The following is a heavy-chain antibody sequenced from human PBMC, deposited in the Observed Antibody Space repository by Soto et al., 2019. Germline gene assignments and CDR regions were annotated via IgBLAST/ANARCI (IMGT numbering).Heavy chain of an antibody. CDR2: IYYSGST. Sequence: SETLSLTCTVSVGSISSYYWSWIRQPPGKGLEWIGYIYYSGSTNYNPSLKSRVTISVDTSKNQFSLKLSSVTAADTAVYYCARESVARAFDYWGQGTLVTVS. CDR3: ARESVARAFDY. D-gene: IGHD2-15*01. J-gene: IGHJ4*02. CDR1: VGSISSYY. V-gene: IGHV4-59*01.